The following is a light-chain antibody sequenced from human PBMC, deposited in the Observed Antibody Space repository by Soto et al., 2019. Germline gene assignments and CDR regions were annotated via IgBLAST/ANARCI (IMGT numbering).Light chain of an antibody. Sequence: DIQMTQSPSSLSASVGDRVTITCQAIHDIRSYLTWYQKKPGKAPKLLIYDASKLESGVPSRFSGSGSGTDFTFTISSLQPEDIATYYCQQYDSLVFTFGPGTKVEIK. CDR2: DAS. V-gene: IGKV1-33*01. CDR1: HDIRSY. CDR3: QQYDSLVFT. J-gene: IGKJ3*01.